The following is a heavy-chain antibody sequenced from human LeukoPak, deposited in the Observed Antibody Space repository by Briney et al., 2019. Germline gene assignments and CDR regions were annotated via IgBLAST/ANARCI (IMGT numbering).Heavy chain of an antibody. Sequence: GESLRLSCAASGFTFNSYVMSWVRQAPGKGLEWVSAISGSGGSTYYADSVKGRFTISRDNSKNTLYLQMNSLRAEDTAVYYCAREGYCSGGSCHYFDYWGQGTLVTVSS. CDR3: AREGYCSGGSCHYFDY. V-gene: IGHV3-23*01. D-gene: IGHD2-15*01. CDR1: GFTFNSYV. CDR2: ISGSGGST. J-gene: IGHJ4*02.